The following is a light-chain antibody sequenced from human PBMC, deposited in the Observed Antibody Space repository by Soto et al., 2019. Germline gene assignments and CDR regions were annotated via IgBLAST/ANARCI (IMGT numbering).Light chain of an antibody. CDR1: QSVSSSY. CDR2: GAS. V-gene: IGKV3-20*01. Sequence: EIVLTQSPGTLSLSPGERATLSCRASQSVSSSYLAWYQQKPGQAPRLLIYGASSRATGIPDRFSGSGSGTDFTLTISRLEPEDFAVYYCQQSGSSPWTFDQGTKVEIK. J-gene: IGKJ1*01. CDR3: QQSGSSPWT.